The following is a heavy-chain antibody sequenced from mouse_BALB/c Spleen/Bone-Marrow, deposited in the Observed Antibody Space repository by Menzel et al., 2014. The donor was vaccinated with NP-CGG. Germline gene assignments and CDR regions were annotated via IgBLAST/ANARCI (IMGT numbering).Heavy chain of an antibody. J-gene: IGHJ4*01. D-gene: IGHD2-4*01. CDR3: TRKGALITHYYAMDY. Sequence: EVKVVESGGGLVQPGGSRKLSCAASGFTFSSFGMHWVRQAPEKGLEWVAYISSGSGTIYYADTVKGRFTISRDNPKNTLFLQMTSLRSEDTAMYYCTRKGALITHYYAMDYWGQGTSVTVSS. CDR2: ISSGSGTI. CDR1: GFTFSSFG. V-gene: IGHV5-17*02.